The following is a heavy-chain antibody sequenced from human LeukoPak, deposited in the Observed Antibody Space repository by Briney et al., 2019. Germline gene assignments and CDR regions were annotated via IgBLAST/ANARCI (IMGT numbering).Heavy chain of an antibody. J-gene: IGHJ1*01. Sequence: ASVEVSCKASGGTFSSYAISWVRQAPGQGLEWMGRIIPIFGTANYAQKFQGRVTITTDESTSTAYMELSSLRSEDTAVYYCARHSGYLFQHWGQGTLVTVSS. CDR3: ARHSGYLFQH. V-gene: IGHV1-69*05. CDR1: GGTFSSYA. D-gene: IGHD3-22*01. CDR2: IIPIFGTA.